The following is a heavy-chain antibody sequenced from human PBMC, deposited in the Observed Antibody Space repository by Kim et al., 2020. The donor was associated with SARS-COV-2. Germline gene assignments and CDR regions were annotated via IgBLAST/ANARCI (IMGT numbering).Heavy chain of an antibody. V-gene: IGHV2-70*11. Sequence: SGPTLVNPKQTLTLTCTFSGFSLFTRGMCVNWVRQHPGKAWELLERIDWDDDKYYNRSLKTRLPISKDNSKTTAVLTMTNMEPVDTATYYCARIRGTGTTRSQSYHYGVDVWGKGTTVTVSS. CDR3: ARIRGTGTTRSQSYHYGVDV. J-gene: IGHJ6*04. D-gene: IGHD1-7*01. CDR1: GFSLFTRGMC. CDR2: IDWDDDK.